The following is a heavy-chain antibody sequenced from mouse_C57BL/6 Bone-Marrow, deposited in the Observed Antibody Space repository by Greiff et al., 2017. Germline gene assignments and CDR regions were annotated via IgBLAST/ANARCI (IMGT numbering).Heavy chain of an antibody. CDR1: GFSLTSYG. CDR2: IWSGGST. J-gene: IGHJ3*01. CDR3: ARRGDDDDWFAY. D-gene: IGHD2-4*01. V-gene: IGHV2-2*01. Sequence: QVQLQQSGPGLVQPSQSLSITCTVSGFSLTSYGVHWVRQSPGQGLEWLGVIWSGGSTDYNAAFISRLSTSKDNSTSHVFFKMNSLQADETAIYYSARRGDDDDWFAYWGQGTLVTVSA.